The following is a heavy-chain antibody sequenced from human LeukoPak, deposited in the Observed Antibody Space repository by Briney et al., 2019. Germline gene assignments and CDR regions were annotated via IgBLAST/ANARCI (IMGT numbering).Heavy chain of an antibody. Sequence: SETLSLTCAVYGGSFSGYYWSWIRQPPGKGLEWIGEINHSGSTNYNPSLKSRVTISVDTSKNQFSLKLSSVTAADTAVYYCARGPTPYGMDAWGKGTTVTVSS. D-gene: IGHD2-15*01. CDR2: INHSGST. V-gene: IGHV4-34*01. J-gene: IGHJ6*04. CDR1: GGSFSGYY. CDR3: ARGPTPYGMDA.